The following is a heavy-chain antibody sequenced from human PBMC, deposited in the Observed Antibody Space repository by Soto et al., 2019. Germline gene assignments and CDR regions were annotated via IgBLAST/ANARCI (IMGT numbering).Heavy chain of an antibody. CDR2: IYYNGST. CDR1: GGSISSSSYY. Sequence: SETLSLTCTVSGGSISSSSYYWGWIRQPPGKGLEWIGSIYYNGSTYYNPSLKSRVTISVDTSKNQFSLKLSSVTAADTAVFYCVIGQSHYVFFSGYSSPGKSARNWFDPWGQGTLVTVSS. V-gene: IGHV4-39*01. J-gene: IGHJ5*02. CDR3: VIGQSHYVFFSGYSSPGKSARNWFDP. D-gene: IGHD3-3*01.